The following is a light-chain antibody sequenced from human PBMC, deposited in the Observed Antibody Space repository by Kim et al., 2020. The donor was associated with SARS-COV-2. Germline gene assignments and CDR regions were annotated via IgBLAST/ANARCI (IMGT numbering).Light chain of an antibody. CDR3: QQYGTSPLT. CDR1: QSVRYSY. Sequence: SPGESATLSCRASQSVRYSYLAWYQQKPGQTLRLLIFGASTRAIGIPDRFSGSGSGTDFTLTISRLEPDDFAVYYCQQYGTSPLTFGGGTKVDIK. CDR2: GAS. V-gene: IGKV3-20*01. J-gene: IGKJ4*01.